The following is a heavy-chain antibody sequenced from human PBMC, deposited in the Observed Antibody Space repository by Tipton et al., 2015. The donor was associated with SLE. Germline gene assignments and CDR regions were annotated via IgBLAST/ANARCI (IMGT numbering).Heavy chain of an antibody. CDR2: IKEDGSEK. D-gene: IGHD3-22*01. CDR3: ARGQDHYDSSGYYYEPSN. Sequence: SLRLSCAASGFSFSTYWMNWVRQAPGKGLEWVANIKEDGSEKYYVDSVKGRFTISRDNAKNSLYLQMNSLRVEDTAVFYCARGQDHYDSSGYYYEPSNWGQGTLVTVSS. CDR1: GFSFSTYW. J-gene: IGHJ4*02. V-gene: IGHV3-7*01.